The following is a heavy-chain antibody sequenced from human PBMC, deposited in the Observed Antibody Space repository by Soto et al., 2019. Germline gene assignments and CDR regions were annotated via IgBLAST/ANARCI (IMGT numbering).Heavy chain of an antibody. CDR3: ISHSPEDMIRT. CDR1: GFTFSGSS. J-gene: IGHJ4*02. Sequence: GSLRLSCAASGFTFSGSSVHGVRQASGKGLEWVGRIRNKANSYATAYAASVRGRFTISRDDSKNTAFLQMNSLNTEDTAVYYCISHSPEDMIRTWGQGTLVTVS. CDR2: IRNKANSYAT. D-gene: IGHD2-15*01. V-gene: IGHV3-73*01.